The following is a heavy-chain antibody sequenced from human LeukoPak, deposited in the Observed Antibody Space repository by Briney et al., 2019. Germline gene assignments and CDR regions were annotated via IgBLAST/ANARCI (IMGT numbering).Heavy chain of an antibody. CDR1: EYTFTVSY. CDR2: INPNSGGT. CDR3: ATGTTGFFDY. J-gene: IGHJ4*02. V-gene: IGHV1-2*02. Sequence: ASLNVSCKASEYTFTVSYIHWLRQAPGQGPEWMGWINPNSGGTNYAQKFQGRVTMTRDTSINTANMELNSLTSDDTAVYYCATGTTGFFDYWDQGTLVTVSS. D-gene: IGHD1-7*01.